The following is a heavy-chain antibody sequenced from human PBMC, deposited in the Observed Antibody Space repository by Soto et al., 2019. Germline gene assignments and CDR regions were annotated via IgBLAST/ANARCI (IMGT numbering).Heavy chain of an antibody. D-gene: IGHD6-13*01. V-gene: IGHV3-23*01. J-gene: IGHJ4*02. Sequence: EVHLLESGGGLVQPGGSLRLSCAASGYTFSTYAMSWVRQAPGMGLEWGSAISVTGGSTYYADSVRGRFTISRDNSKNTLPLQMTSLRAEDTDVYYCAKATYSNVYNFDYWGQGTLVTVSS. CDR2: ISVTGGST. CDR1: GYTFSTYA. CDR3: AKATYSNVYNFDY.